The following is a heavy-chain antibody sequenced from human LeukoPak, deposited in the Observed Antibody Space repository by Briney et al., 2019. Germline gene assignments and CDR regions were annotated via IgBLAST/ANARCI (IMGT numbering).Heavy chain of an antibody. J-gene: IGHJ6*02. CDR3: GRDSSGWQYYYGMDV. CDR2: ISAYNGNT. CDR1: GYTFTSYG. D-gene: IGHD6-19*01. Sequence: ASVKVSCKASGYTFTSYGISWVRQAPGQGLEWMGWISAYNGNTKYAQKLQGRVTMTTDTSTSTAHMELRSLRSDDTAVYYCGRDSSGWQYYYGMDVWGQGTTVTVSS. V-gene: IGHV1-18*01.